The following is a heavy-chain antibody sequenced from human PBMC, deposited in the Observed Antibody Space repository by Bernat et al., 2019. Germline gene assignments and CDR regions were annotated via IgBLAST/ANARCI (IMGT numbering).Heavy chain of an antibody. CDR1: GFTFSSYA. J-gene: IGHJ4*02. CDR2: ISGSGGST. CDR3: AKDVEYSSSSFLFDY. Sequence: EVQLVESGGGLVQPGGSLRLSCAASGFTFSSYAMSWVRQAPGKGLELVSAISGSGGSTSYADSVKGRFTISRDNSKNTLYLQMNSLRAEDTAVYYCAKDVEYSSSSFLFDYWGQGTLVTVSS. D-gene: IGHD6-6*01. V-gene: IGHV3-23*04.